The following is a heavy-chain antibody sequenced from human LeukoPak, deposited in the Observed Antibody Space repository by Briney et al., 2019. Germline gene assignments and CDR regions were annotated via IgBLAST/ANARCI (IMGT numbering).Heavy chain of an antibody. CDR2: ISASGAVP. D-gene: IGHD3-22*01. J-gene: IGHJ4*01. V-gene: IGHV3-11*04. Sequence: GGSLRLSCAASGFRFDSFYMGWIRQVPGKGLDYIALISASGAVPYYAESVKGRFTISRDNAKNSVSLQMNSLSADDTAIYYCARSLIVASEDYWGHGTQVTVSS. CDR1: GFRFDSFY. CDR3: ARSLIVASEDY.